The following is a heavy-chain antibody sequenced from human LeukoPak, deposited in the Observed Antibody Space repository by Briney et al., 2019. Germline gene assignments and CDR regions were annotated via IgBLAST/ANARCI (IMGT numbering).Heavy chain of an antibody. CDR3: ARGKGSESGYDYFLDY. CDR1: GFTFSSYA. J-gene: IGHJ4*02. CDR2: FSYDGSSK. V-gene: IGHV3-30-3*01. D-gene: IGHD5-12*01. Sequence: PGASLRLSCAASGFTFSSYAMHWVRQAPGKGLEWVTLFSYDGSSKYYADSVRGRFTISRDNSKNTLYLQMNSLRADDSAVYYCARGKGSESGYDYFLDYWGQGTLVTVSS.